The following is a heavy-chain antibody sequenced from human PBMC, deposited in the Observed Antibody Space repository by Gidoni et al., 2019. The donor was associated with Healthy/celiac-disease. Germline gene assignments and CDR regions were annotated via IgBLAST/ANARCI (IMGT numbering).Heavy chain of an antibody. CDR2: IYYSGST. D-gene: IGHD7-27*01. CDR1: GGSISSSSYY. Sequence: QLQLQESGPGLVKPSETLSLTCTVSGGSISSSSYYWGWIRQPPGKGLEWIGSIYYSGSTYYNPSLKSRGTISVDTSKNQFSLKLSSVTAADTAVYYCASMKLTGDRGAFDIWGQGTMVTVSS. J-gene: IGHJ3*02. CDR3: ASMKLTGDRGAFDI. V-gene: IGHV4-39*01.